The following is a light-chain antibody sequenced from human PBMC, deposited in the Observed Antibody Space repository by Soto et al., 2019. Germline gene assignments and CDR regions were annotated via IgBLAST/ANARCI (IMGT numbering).Light chain of an antibody. CDR2: DAS. Sequence: DIQMTQSPSTLSASVGDRVTITCQASQSISSWLAWYQQKPGTAVKVLIYDASTLGSGVPSRFSGSGSGTEFTLTISSLQPEDFATYHCQQYLSYSEAFGQGTKVDIK. CDR1: QSISSW. J-gene: IGKJ1*01. CDR3: QQYLSYSEA. V-gene: IGKV1-5*01.